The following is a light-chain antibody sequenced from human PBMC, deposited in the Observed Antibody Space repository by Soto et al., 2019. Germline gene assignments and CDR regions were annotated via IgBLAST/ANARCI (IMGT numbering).Light chain of an antibody. J-gene: IGLJ2*01. Sequence: QSVLTQPPSVSGAPGQRVTISCTWSSSNIGAGYDVYWYQQLPGAAPKLLIYGNSNRPSGVPDRFSGSKSGTSASLVITGLQADDEADYYCQSYDSSLSGVVFGGGTKVTVL. CDR3: QSYDSSLSGVV. CDR2: GNS. V-gene: IGLV1-40*01. CDR1: SSNIGAGYD.